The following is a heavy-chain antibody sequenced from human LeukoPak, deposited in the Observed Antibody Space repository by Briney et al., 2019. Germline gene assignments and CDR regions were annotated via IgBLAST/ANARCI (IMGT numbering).Heavy chain of an antibody. Sequence: GASLRPSCAASGYTFNIYATRWVRQAPGKGLEGVSDIFGSGRRAYYADSVKGRFTISRDNSKNSLFLQMNSLRVEDTALYYCSKWRDYDVLTGYYDSDFWGQGTLVTVSA. D-gene: IGHD3-9*01. V-gene: IGHV3-23*01. CDR1: GYTFNIYA. CDR3: SKWRDYDVLTGYYDSDF. J-gene: IGHJ4*02. CDR2: IFGSGRRA.